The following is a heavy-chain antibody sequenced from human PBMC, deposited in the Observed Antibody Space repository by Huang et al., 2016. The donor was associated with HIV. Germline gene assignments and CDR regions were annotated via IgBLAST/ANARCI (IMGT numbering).Heavy chain of an antibody. CDR3: TRLTMIGDGDY. CDR1: GFTFSGAA. CDR2: IRSKANSYAT. J-gene: IGHJ4*02. Sequence: EVQLVESGGGLVQPGGSLKLSCAASGFTFSGAAMHWVRQASGKGLGWVGRIRSKANSYATAYAGSVKGRFTISRDDSKNTAYLQMNSLKTEDTAVYYCTRLTMIGDGDYWGQGTLVTVSS. D-gene: IGHD3-22*01. V-gene: IGHV3-73*01.